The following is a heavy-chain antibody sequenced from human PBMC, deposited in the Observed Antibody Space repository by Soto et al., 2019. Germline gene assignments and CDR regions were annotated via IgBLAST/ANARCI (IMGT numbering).Heavy chain of an antibody. D-gene: IGHD2-2*02. CDR2: ISYDGSNK. CDR1: GFTFSSYG. Sequence: GGSLRLSCAASGFTFSSYGMHWVRQAPGKGLEWVAVISYDGSNKYYADSVKGRFTISRDNSKNTLYLQMNSLRAEDTAVYYCAKGVVPAAINYYMDVWGKGTTVTVSS. V-gene: IGHV3-30*18. J-gene: IGHJ6*03. CDR3: AKGVVPAAINYYMDV.